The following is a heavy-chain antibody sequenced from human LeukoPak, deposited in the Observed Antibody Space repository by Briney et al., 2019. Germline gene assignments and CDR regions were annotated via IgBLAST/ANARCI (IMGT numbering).Heavy chain of an antibody. D-gene: IGHD3-10*01. CDR1: GCTFDDYA. V-gene: IGHV3-9*03. Sequence: GGSLRLSCAASGCTFDDYAMHWVRQAPGKGLEWVSGISWNSGSIGYADSVKGRFTISRDNAKNSLYLQMNSLRAEDMALYYCAKAMVRGVISPYFDYWGQGTLVTVSS. J-gene: IGHJ4*02. CDR3: AKAMVRGVISPYFDY. CDR2: ISWNSGSI.